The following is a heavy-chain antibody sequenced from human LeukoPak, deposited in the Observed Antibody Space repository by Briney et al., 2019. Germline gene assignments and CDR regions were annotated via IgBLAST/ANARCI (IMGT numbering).Heavy chain of an antibody. D-gene: IGHD6-25*01. Sequence: SETLSLTCAVSGYSISSGYYWGWIRQPPGKGLEWIGSIYHSGSTYYNPSLKSRVTISVDTSKNQFSLKLSSVTAADTAVYYCARELASGYVGWGQGTLVTVSS. V-gene: IGHV4-38-2*02. CDR1: GYSISSGYY. CDR2: IYHSGST. J-gene: IGHJ4*02. CDR3: ARELASGYVG.